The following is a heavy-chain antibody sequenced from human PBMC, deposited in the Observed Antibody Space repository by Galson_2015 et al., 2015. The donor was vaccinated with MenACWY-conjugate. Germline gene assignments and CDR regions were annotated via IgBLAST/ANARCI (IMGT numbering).Heavy chain of an antibody. J-gene: IGHJ6*02. V-gene: IGHV3-23*01. CDR1: GFTFSSYA. CDR3: AKDQEPGDDGRYYYYYGMDV. D-gene: IGHD7-27*01. Sequence: SLRLSCAASGFTFSSYALSWVRPAPGKGLGWVSAISGSGGSTYYADSVKGRFTISRDNSKNTLYLQMNSLRAEDTAVYYCAKDQEPGDDGRYYYYYGMDVWGQGTTVTVSS. CDR2: ISGSGGST.